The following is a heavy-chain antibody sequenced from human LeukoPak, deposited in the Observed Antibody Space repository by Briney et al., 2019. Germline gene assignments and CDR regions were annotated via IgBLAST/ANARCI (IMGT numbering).Heavy chain of an antibody. CDR3: AKGLGGGFHI. CDR1: GFNLSIYD. Sequence: PGGSLRLSCAASGFNLSIYDMSWVRQAPGKGLEWVSVISGSDDRTDYADSVKGRFTIPRDNSQNTLYLQMDSLRAEDAAVYYCAKGLGGGFHIWGQGTMVTVSS. CDR2: ISGSDDRT. V-gene: IGHV3-23*01. D-gene: IGHD1-26*01. J-gene: IGHJ3*02.